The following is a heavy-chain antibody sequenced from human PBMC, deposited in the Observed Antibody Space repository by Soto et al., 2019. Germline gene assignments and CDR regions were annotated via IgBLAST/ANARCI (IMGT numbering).Heavy chain of an antibody. CDR1: GFTFSSLW. D-gene: IGHD2-2*01. V-gene: IGHV3-74*01. CDR2: INTDGGTI. CDR3: ARDCATPGWVYDY. Sequence: EVQLVESGGGLVQPGGSLRLSCAASGFTFSSLWMHWVRQVPGKGLVWVSRINTDGGTITYADSVKGRFTSSRDNAKNTLYLQMNSLRAEDAAVYYCARDCATPGWVYDYLGQGTLVTVSS. J-gene: IGHJ4*02.